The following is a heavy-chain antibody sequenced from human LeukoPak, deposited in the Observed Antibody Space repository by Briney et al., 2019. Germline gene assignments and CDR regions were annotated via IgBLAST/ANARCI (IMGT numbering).Heavy chain of an antibody. CDR2: INSDGSST. V-gene: IGHV3-74*01. Sequence: GGSLRLSCAASGFTFSSYWMHWVRQAPGKGLVWVSRINSDGSSTSYADSVKGRFTISRDNAKNTLYLQMNGLRAEDTAVYYCARRGGSPVIYYFDYWGQGTLVTVSS. CDR3: ARRGGSPVIYYFDY. CDR1: GFTFSSYW. D-gene: IGHD1-26*01. J-gene: IGHJ4*02.